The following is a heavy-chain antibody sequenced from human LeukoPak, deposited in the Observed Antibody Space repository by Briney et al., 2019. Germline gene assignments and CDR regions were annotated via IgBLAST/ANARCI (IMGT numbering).Heavy chain of an antibody. V-gene: IGHV1-69*05. D-gene: IGHD1-14*01. J-gene: IGHJ4*02. CDR3: ARTTNGYLDY. CDR2: IIPIFGTA. Sequence: SVKVSCKASGGTSSSYAISWVRQAPGQGLEWMGRIIPIFGTANYAQKFQGRVSITTDESTSTAYMELSSLRSEDTAVYYCARTTNGYLDYWGQGTLVTVSS. CDR1: GGTSSSYA.